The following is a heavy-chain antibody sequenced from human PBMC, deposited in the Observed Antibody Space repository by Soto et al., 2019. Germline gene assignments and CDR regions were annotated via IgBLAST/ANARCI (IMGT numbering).Heavy chain of an antibody. CDR3: ARSSIEPRVFMYPGDS. Sequence: SETLCLPWTVSAGFLTSSRHYWGWILQPPGKGLEGIANNYYDGNTYYNPSLKSRGAISLDTSKNQFSLRLNSVTAADTAVYYCARSSIEPRVFMYPGDSWGLGTLVTVS. D-gene: IGHD6-6*01. CDR2: NYYDGNT. J-gene: IGHJ4*02. V-gene: IGHV4-39*01. CDR1: AGFLTSSRHY.